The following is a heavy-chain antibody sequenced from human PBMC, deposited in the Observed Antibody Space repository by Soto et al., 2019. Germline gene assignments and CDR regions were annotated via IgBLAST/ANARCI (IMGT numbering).Heavy chain of an antibody. Sequence: GGSLRLSCSASGFTFSSYAMHWVRQAPGKGLEYVSAISSNGGSTYYADSVKGRFTISRDNSKNTLYLQMSSLRAEDTAVYYCVKTAVGRGSGSYYPKLHFDYWGQGTLVTVSS. CDR1: GFTFSSYA. CDR3: VKTAVGRGSGSYYPKLHFDY. CDR2: ISSNGGST. J-gene: IGHJ4*02. V-gene: IGHV3-64D*08. D-gene: IGHD3-10*01.